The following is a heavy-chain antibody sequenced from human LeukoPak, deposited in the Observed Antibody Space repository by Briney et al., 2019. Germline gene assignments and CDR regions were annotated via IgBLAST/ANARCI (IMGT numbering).Heavy chain of an antibody. Sequence: SETLSLTCTVSGGSISSSSYYWGWIRQPPGKGLEWIGSIYHSGSTYYNPSLKSRVTISVDTSKNQFSLKLSSVTAADTAVYYCARTLGDYGSGSYYYWGQGTLVTVSS. J-gene: IGHJ4*02. CDR1: GGSISSSSYY. D-gene: IGHD3-10*01. CDR3: ARTLGDYGSGSYYY. V-gene: IGHV4-39*07. CDR2: IYHSGST.